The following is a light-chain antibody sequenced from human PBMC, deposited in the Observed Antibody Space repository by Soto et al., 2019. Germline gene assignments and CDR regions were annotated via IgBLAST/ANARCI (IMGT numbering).Light chain of an antibody. CDR1: SSDVGGYNY. CDR3: CSYAGTYCCL. V-gene: IGLV2-11*01. Sequence: QSVLTQPRSVSGSPGQSVTISCTGTSSDVGGYNYVSWYQQHPGKAPKVVIYDVSKRPSGVPDRFSGSKSGNTASLTISGLQAEDEADYYCCSYAGTYCCLFVTGTKVTVL. CDR2: DVS. J-gene: IGLJ1*01.